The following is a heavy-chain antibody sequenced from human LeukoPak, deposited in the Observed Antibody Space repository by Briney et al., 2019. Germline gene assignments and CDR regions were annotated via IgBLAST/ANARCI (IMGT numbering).Heavy chain of an antibody. CDR3: ARTYYDILTGYNPYFDY. Sequence: PGGSLRLSCAASGFTFSDYYMSWIRQAPGKGLEWVSYISSSGSTIYYADSLKGRFTISRDNAKNSLYLQMNSLRAEDTAVYFCARTYYDILTGYNPYFDYWGQGTLVTVSS. CDR1: GFTFSDYY. J-gene: IGHJ4*02. D-gene: IGHD3-9*01. V-gene: IGHV3-11*04. CDR2: ISSSGSTI.